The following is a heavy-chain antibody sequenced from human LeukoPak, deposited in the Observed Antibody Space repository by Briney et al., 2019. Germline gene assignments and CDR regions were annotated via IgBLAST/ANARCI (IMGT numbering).Heavy chain of an antibody. CDR2: IYPGDSDT. V-gene: IGHV5-51*01. D-gene: IGHD1-1*01. Sequence: GESLKISCKGFGYRFTSYWIGWVRQMPGKGLEWMGIIYPGDSDTRYSPSFQGQVTISADKSISTDYLLWNSLKASDTAIYSCARHVDNWYSGVEYWGQGTLVTVSS. CDR3: ARHVDNWYSGVEY. CDR1: GYRFTSYW. J-gene: IGHJ4*02.